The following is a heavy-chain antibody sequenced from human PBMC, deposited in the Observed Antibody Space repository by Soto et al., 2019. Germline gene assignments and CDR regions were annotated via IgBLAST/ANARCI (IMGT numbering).Heavy chain of an antibody. CDR2: IYPGDSDT. CDR3: ARHATYYDILSGYYFDY. CDR1: GYSVTSYK. D-gene: IGHD3-9*01. J-gene: IGHJ4*02. V-gene: IGHV5-51*01. Sequence: PGESLKISCKGSGYSVTSYKIGCLPRMPGKGLEWMRIIYPGDSDTRYSPSFQGQVTISADKSTSTAYLQWSSLKASDTAMYYCARHATYYDILSGYYFDYWGQGTLVTVSS.